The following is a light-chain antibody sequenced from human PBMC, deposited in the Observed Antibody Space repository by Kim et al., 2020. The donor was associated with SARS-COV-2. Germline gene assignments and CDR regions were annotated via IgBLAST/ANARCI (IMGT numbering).Light chain of an antibody. J-gene: IGKJ2*01. CDR2: GAS. Sequence: PGERTTLSCRARQTVSNNLAWYQQKPGQAPRLVIYGASTRATGIPARFSGSGSGTEFTLTISSLQSEDFAVYYCQQYNDWPPGDTFGQGTKLEI. CDR1: QTVSNN. V-gene: IGKV3-15*01. CDR3: QQYNDWPPGDT.